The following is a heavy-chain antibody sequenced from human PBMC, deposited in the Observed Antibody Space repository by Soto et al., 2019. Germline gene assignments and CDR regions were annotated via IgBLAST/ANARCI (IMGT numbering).Heavy chain of an antibody. CDR3: AKIPGGKRAKGDYIEY. V-gene: IGHV3-23*01. Sequence: EVQLLESGGGLVQPGGSLRLSCAASGFTFSNYAMSWVRQAPGKGLEWVSSISTSGGSTYYADSVKGRFTISRDNSRNXLYLQMNSLRAEDTAMYYCAKIPGGKRAKGDYIEYWGQGTLVTVSS. D-gene: IGHD2-15*01. CDR1: GFTFSNYA. J-gene: IGHJ4*02. CDR2: ISTSGGST.